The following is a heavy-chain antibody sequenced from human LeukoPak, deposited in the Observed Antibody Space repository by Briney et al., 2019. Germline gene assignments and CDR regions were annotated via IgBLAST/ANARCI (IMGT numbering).Heavy chain of an antibody. Sequence: SCKASGGTFSNHALHWVRQAPGKGLEWLTVISYDGRNEYYADSVTGRFTISRDNSKNTVSLQLNSLRVEDAAVYYCARGEAYYDRNGLPGAALDFWGLGTLVTVSS. D-gene: IGHD3-22*01. CDR1: GGTFSNHA. CDR3: ARGEAYYDRNGLPGAALDF. J-gene: IGHJ3*01. V-gene: IGHV3-30*04. CDR2: ISYDGRNE.